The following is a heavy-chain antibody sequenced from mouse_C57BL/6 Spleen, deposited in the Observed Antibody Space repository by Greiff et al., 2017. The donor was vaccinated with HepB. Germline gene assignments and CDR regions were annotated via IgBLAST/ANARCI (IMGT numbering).Heavy chain of an antibody. J-gene: IGHJ1*03. CDR3: AREDYGSGGYFDV. CDR1: GYTFTSYW. V-gene: IGHV1-61*01. D-gene: IGHD1-1*01. Sequence: QVQLQQPGAELVRPGSSVKLSCKASGYTFTSYWMDWVKQRPGQGLEWIGNIYPSDSETHYNQKFKDKATLTVDKSSSTAYMQLSSLTSEDSAVYYCAREDYGSGGYFDVWGTGTTVTVSS. CDR2: IYPSDSET.